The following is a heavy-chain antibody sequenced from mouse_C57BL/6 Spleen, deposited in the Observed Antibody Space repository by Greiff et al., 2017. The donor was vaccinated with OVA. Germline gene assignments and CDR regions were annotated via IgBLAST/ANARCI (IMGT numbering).Heavy chain of an antibody. CDR1: GFTFSSYG. V-gene: IGHV5-6*01. J-gene: IGHJ3*01. Sequence: EVQVVESGGDLVKPGGSLKLSCAASGFTFSSYGMSWVRQTPDKRLEWVATISSGGSSTYYPDSVKGRFTISRDNAKNTLYLQMSSLKSEDTAMYYCARKEGDLHLAYWGQGTLVTVSA. CDR2: ISSGGSST. D-gene: IGHD2-1*01. CDR3: ARKEGDLHLAY.